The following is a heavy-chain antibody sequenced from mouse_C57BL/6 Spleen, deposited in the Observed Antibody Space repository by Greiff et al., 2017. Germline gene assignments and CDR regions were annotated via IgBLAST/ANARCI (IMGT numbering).Heavy chain of an antibody. J-gene: IGHJ2*01. Sequence: VQLQQPGAELVRPGTSVKLSCKASGYTFTSYWMHWVKQRPGQGLEWIGVIDPSDSYTNYNQKFKGKATLTVDTSSSTAYMQLSSLTSEDSAVYYCARLNYSNFDYWGQGTTLTVSS. D-gene: IGHD2-5*01. CDR1: GYTFTSYW. CDR2: IDPSDSYT. V-gene: IGHV1-59*01. CDR3: ARLNYSNFDY.